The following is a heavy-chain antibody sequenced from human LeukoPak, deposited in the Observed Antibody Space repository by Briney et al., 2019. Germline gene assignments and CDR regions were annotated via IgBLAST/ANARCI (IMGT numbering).Heavy chain of an antibody. V-gene: IGHV3-7*01. CDR3: ARGGWGLVVPAAESVTRPTDV. CDR1: GFTCSSYW. D-gene: IGHD2-2*01. J-gene: IGHJ6*04. CDR2: IKQDGSEK. Sequence: GGSLRFSGAASGFTCSSYWMSWVRQAPGKGLEGVANIKQDGSEKYYVDSVKGRFTISRDNAKNSLYLQMNSLRAEDTAVYYCARGGWGLVVPAAESVTRPTDVWGKGTTVTVSS.